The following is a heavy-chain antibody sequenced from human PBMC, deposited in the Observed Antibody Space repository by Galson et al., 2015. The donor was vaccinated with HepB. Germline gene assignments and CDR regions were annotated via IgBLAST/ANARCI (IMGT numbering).Heavy chain of an antibody. CDR2: ISWNSGSI. CDR1: GFTFDDYA. J-gene: IGHJ4*02. D-gene: IGHD3-3*01. Sequence: SLRLSCAASGFTFDDYAMHWVRQAPGKGLEWVSGISWNSGSIGYADSVKGRFTISRDNAKNSLYLQMNSLRAEDTALYYCAKDHTRYDFWSGYDDWGQGTLVTVSS. CDR3: AKDHTRYDFWSGYDD. V-gene: IGHV3-9*01.